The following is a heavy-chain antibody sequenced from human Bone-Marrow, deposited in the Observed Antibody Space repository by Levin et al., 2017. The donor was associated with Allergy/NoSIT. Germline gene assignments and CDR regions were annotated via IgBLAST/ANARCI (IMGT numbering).Heavy chain of an antibody. CDR3: ARDWPFGSGPYDAFDV. V-gene: IGHV3-53*01. CDR1: GFSLSKYP. J-gene: IGHJ3*01. D-gene: IGHD3-10*01. Sequence: GESLKISCTVSGFSLSKYPMSWVRQAPGKGLEWVSLIYTGGTAYYADSVKGRFTISRDNSKNTLFLQMNGLRAEDTAVYYCARDWPFGSGPYDAFDVWGPGTLVTVSS. CDR2: IYTGGTA.